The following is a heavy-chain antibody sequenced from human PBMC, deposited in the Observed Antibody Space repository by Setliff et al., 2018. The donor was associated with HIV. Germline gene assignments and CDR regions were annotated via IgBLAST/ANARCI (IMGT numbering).Heavy chain of an antibody. D-gene: IGHD5-12*01. CDR3: ARDPALTYSGYVYWYFDL. Sequence: GASVKVSCKAAGYSFAAYYIHWVRQAPGQGLEWMGWINPNSGGTNHAQKFQGRVTLTRDTSISTANMELSGLRSDDTAVYYCARDPALTYSGYVYWYFDLWGRGTLVTVSS. V-gene: IGHV1-2*02. J-gene: IGHJ2*01. CDR2: INPNSGGT. CDR1: GYSFAAYY.